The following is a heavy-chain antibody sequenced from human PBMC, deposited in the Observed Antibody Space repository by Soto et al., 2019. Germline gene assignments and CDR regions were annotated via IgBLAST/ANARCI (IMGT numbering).Heavy chain of an antibody. CDR1: GGTFSGYG. CDR2: IIPIFGTT. Sequence: QVQLVQSEAEVKMPGSSVKVSCKASGGTFSGYGINWVRQAPGQGLEWVGGIIPIFGTTNYAQRFQGRVTITAEKSTNTAYMELSRLKSEDTAVFYCARGRIAAAGRGSFDYWGRGTLVTVSS. J-gene: IGHJ4*02. CDR3: ARGRIAAAGRGSFDY. D-gene: IGHD6-13*01. V-gene: IGHV1-69*06.